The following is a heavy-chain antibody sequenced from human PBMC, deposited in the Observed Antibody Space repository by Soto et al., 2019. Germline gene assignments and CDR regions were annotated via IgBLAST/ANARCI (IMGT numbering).Heavy chain of an antibody. CDR2: ISTGSSTI. Sequence: EVQLVESGGGLVQPGGSLRLSCAAAGFTFSAYSMNWVRQAPGKGLEWISYISTGSSTIYYADSVKGRFTISRDNAKNLLWLQMDSRRDEDTAVYYCARDRGASGSYYTFDAWGQGTLVTVSS. CDR3: ARDRGASGSYYTFDA. CDR1: GFTFSAYS. V-gene: IGHV3-48*02. D-gene: IGHD3-10*01. J-gene: IGHJ4*02.